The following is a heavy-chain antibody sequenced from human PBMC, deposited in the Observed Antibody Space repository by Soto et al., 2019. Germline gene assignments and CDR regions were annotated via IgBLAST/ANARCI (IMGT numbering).Heavy chain of an antibody. J-gene: IGHJ6*02. Sequence: ASVKVSCKASGYTFTSYGISWVRQAPGQGLEWMGWISAYNGNTNYAQKLQGRVTMTTDTSTSTAYMELRSLRSDDTAVYYCARGIVGATILGSYYNGMGGWGQGTTVTVSS. V-gene: IGHV1-18*01. CDR1: GYTFTSYG. CDR3: ARGIVGATILGSYYNGMGG. CDR2: ISAYNGNT. D-gene: IGHD1-26*01.